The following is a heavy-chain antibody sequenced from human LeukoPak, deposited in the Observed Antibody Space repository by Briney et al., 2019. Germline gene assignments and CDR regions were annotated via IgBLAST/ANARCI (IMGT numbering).Heavy chain of an antibody. CDR3: ARDGVRDGLYFDY. CDR1: GFTFSSYW. J-gene: IGHJ4*02. Sequence: SGGSLRLSCAASGFTFSSYWMSWVRQAPGKGLEWVANINQDGSEKYYVDSVKGRFTISRDNAKNSLYLQMNSLRAEDTTVYYCARDGVRDGLYFDYWGQGTLVTVSS. CDR2: INQDGSEK. D-gene: IGHD5-24*01. V-gene: IGHV3-7*01.